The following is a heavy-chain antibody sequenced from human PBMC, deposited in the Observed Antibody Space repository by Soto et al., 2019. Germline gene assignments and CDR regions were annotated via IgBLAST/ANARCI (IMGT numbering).Heavy chain of an antibody. CDR1: GGSISSGDYY. D-gene: IGHD6-13*01. V-gene: IGHV4-30-4*01. CDR2: IYSGST. J-gene: IGHJ5*02. Sequence: PSETLSLTCTESGGSISSGDYYWSWIRQPPGKGLEWIGYIYSGSTYYNPSLKSRVTISVDTSKNQFSLKLSSVTAADTAVYYCARERPDGSRLDPWGQGTLVTVSS. CDR3: ARERPDGSRLDP.